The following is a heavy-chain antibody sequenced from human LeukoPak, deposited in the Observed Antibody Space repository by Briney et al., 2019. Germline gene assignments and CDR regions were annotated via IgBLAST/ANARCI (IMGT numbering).Heavy chain of an antibody. CDR1: GFTFSSYG. D-gene: IGHD3-10*01. J-gene: IGHJ6*02. CDR2: ISYDGSNK. CDR3: ATDRDPHYGMHV. Sequence: GGSLRLSCAASGFTFSSYGMHWVRQAPGKGLEWVAVISYDGSNKYYADSVKGRFTISRDNFKNTLYLQMNNLRAEDSAVYYCATDRDPHYGMHVWGQGTTVTVSS. V-gene: IGHV3-30*03.